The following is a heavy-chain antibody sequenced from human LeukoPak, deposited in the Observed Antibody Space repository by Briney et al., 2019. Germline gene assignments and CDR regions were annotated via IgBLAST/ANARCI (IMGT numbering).Heavy chain of an antibody. D-gene: IGHD1-26*01. V-gene: IGHV4-59*01. Sequence: SETLSLTCTVSGDSISGFHWSWIRQPPGKGLEWIGYIYYSGSTNYKPSLKSRVTISVDTSKNQFSLKLSSVTAADTAVYYCAREIVGATTSWFDPWGQGTLVTVSS. CDR2: IYYSGST. J-gene: IGHJ5*02. CDR3: AREIVGATTSWFDP. CDR1: GDSISGFH.